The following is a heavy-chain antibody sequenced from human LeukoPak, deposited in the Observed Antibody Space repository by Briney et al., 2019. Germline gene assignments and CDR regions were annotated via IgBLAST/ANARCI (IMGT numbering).Heavy chain of an antibody. CDR3: ARDVMGLDYVDV. CDR2: ISGSGGNT. V-gene: IGHV3-23*01. D-gene: IGHD3-16*01. CDR1: GFTFSNYA. Sequence: PGGSLRLSCAASGFTFSNYAMSWVRQAPGKGLEWVSAISGSGGNTYYADSVKGRFTISRDNSKNTLYLQMNSLRDEDTAVYYCARDVMGLDYVDVWGKGTTVTISS. J-gene: IGHJ6*03.